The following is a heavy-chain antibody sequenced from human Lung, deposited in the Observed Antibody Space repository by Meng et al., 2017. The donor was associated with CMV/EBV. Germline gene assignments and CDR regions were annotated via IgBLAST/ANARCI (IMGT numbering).Heavy chain of an antibody. CDR1: GYTFTSYA. CDR3: ARDSPLDGYSLLDY. D-gene: IGHD5-24*01. Sequence: QVQLVPSGPGLEQPGASVKVSCRPSGYTFTSYAINWVRQAPGQGPDWMGWIDPNTGNPTYDQGFTGRFVFSLDTSVSTAYLQINSLRADDTAVYYCARDSPLDGYSLLDYWGQGTLVTVSS. J-gene: IGHJ4*02. V-gene: IGHV7-4-1*02. CDR2: IDPNTGNP.